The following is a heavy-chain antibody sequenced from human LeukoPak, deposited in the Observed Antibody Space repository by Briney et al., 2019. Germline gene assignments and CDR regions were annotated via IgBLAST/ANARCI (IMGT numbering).Heavy chain of an antibody. CDR3: ARTWYYYGSGSYRPYYYYGMDV. Sequence: GASVKVSCKASGGTFSSYTISWVRQAPGQGLEWMGRIIPILGIANYAQKFQGRVTITADKSTSTAYMELSSLRSEDTAVYYCARTWYYYGSGSYRPYYYYGMDVWGKGTTVTVSS. D-gene: IGHD3-10*01. V-gene: IGHV1-69*02. J-gene: IGHJ6*04. CDR2: IIPILGIA. CDR1: GGTFSSYT.